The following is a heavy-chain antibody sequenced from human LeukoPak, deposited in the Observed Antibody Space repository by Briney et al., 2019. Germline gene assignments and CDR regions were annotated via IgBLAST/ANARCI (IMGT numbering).Heavy chain of an antibody. CDR3: ARVVISTVTYQNFYYFDY. D-gene: IGHD4-17*01. Sequence: SVKVSCKASGGTFSSYAISWVRQAPGQGLEWMGGIIPIFGTANYAQKFQGRVTMTTDTSTSTAYMELRSLRSDDTAMYYCARVVISTVTYQNFYYFDYWGREPWSPSPQ. CDR1: GGTFSSYA. V-gene: IGHV1-69*05. J-gene: IGHJ4*02. CDR2: IIPIFGTA.